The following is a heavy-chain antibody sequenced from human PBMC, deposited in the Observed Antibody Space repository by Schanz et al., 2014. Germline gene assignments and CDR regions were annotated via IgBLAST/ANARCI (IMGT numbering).Heavy chain of an antibody. V-gene: IGHV3-33*06. CDR2: IWYDGSNK. J-gene: IGHJ6*02. Sequence: QVQLEESGGGVVQPGGSLRLSCVASGFSFGSYAMSWVRQAPGKGLEWVAVIWYDGSNKNYADSVKGRFTISRDNSKNTLYLQMNSLRAEDTAVYYCAKDLVVVPAAMGGMDVWGQGTTVTVSS. D-gene: IGHD2-2*01. CDR3: AKDLVVVPAAMGGMDV. CDR1: GFSFGSYA.